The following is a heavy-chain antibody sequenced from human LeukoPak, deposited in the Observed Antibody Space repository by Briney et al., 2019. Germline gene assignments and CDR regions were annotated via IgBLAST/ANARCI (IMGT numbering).Heavy chain of an antibody. CDR2: ISRAATTM. Sequence: PGGSLRLSCAASGFTFSNAWMSWVRQAPGKGLEWGSFISRAATTMFYADSVKGRFTITRDNAPNSLYLQLDSLRVQDTAVYYCARDSTPGYTAGFYFDLWGQGTLVTVSS. CDR3: ARDSTPGYTAGFYFDL. CDR1: GFTFSNAW. D-gene: IGHD5-18*01. V-gene: IGHV3-11*04. J-gene: IGHJ4*02.